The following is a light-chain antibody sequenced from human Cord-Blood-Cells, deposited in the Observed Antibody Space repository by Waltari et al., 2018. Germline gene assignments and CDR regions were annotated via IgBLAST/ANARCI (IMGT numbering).Light chain of an antibody. CDR3: QQYNNWPPT. V-gene: IGKV3-15*01. CDR1: QSVSSN. J-gene: IGKJ1*01. Sequence: EIVMTQSLATLSVSPGERATLSCRASQSVSSNLAWYQQKPGQAPRLLIYGASTRATGIPARFSGSGSGTEFTLTFSSLQSEDFAVYYCQQYNNWPPTFGQGTKVEIK. CDR2: GAS.